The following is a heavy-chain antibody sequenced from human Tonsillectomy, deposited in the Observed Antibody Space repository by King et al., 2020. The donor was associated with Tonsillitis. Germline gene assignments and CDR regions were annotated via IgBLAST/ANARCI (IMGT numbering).Heavy chain of an antibody. CDR1: GGSISSSNYY. CDR3: ATPDGTGNWFDP. V-gene: IGHV4-39*01. CDR2: IYYTGDT. Sequence: QLQLQESGPGLVKPSETLSLTCTVSGGSISSSNYYWGWIRQQSPGKGLEWIGSIYYTGDTYYNPSLKSRVTISVDTSKNQFSLKLTSVTAADTAVYYCATPDGTGNWFDPWGQGTLVTVSS. J-gene: IGHJ5*02. D-gene: IGHD3-10*01.